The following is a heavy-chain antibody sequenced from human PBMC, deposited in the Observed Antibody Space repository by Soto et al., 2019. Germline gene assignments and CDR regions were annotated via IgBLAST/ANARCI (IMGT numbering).Heavy chain of an antibody. Sequence: SETLSLTCTVSGGSISSYYWSWIRQPPGKGLEWIGYIYYSGSTNYNPSLKSRVTISVDTSKDQFSLKLSSVTAADTAVYYCARGGYYDSSGYYYPDAFDIWGQGTMVT. V-gene: IGHV4-59*01. D-gene: IGHD3-22*01. CDR1: GGSISSYY. CDR2: IYYSGST. J-gene: IGHJ3*02. CDR3: ARGGYYDSSGYYYPDAFDI.